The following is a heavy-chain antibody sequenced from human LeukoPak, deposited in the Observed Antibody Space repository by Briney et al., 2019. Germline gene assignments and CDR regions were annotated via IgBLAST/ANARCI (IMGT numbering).Heavy chain of an antibody. CDR3: AKATYCGGDCFYWYFDL. CDR1: GFTFSSYA. Sequence: PGGSLRLSCSASGFTFSSYAMHWVRQAPGKGLEYVSAISSNGGSTYYADSVKGRFTISRDNSKNTLYLQMNSLRAEDTAVYYCAKATYCGGDCFYWYFDLWGRGTLVTVSS. V-gene: IGHV3-64*04. CDR2: ISSNGGST. D-gene: IGHD2-21*02. J-gene: IGHJ2*01.